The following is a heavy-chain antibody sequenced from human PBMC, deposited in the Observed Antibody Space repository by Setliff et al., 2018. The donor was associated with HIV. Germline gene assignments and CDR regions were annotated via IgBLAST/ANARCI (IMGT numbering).Heavy chain of an antibody. Sequence: GGSLTLSCAASGFTFSSYGMNWVRQAPVKGLEWVSYISSSSSYTHYADPVKGRSTISRDTVKNSLYLQMNSLRAEDTAVYYCARDRYSGSSTDYWGQGTLVTVSS. J-gene: IGHJ4*02. CDR1: GFTFSSYG. V-gene: IGHV3-21*01. CDR3: ARDRYSGSSTDY. CDR2: ISSSSSYT. D-gene: IGHD1-26*01.